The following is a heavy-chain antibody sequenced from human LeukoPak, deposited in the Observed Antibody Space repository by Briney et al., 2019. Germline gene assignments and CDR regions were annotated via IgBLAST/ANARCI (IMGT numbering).Heavy chain of an antibody. V-gene: IGHV4-59*01. J-gene: IGHJ3*02. D-gene: IGHD1-26*01. CDR3: ARAGSGSYRDAFDI. Sequence: SETLSLTCTVSGGSISSYYWSWIRQPPGKGLEWIGYIYYSGSTNYNPSLKSRVTISVDTSKNQFSLKLSSVTAAGTAVYYCARAGSGSYRDAFDIWGQGTMVTVSS. CDR2: IYYSGST. CDR1: GGSISSYY.